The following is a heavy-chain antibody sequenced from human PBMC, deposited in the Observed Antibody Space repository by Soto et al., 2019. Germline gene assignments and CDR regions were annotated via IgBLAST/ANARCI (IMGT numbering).Heavy chain of an antibody. V-gene: IGHV1-3*01. J-gene: IGHJ4*02. CDR3: AREGAHYTPLDH. CDR1: GYTFTDYA. D-gene: IGHD2-15*01. Sequence: ASVKVSCKASGYTFTDYAIHWVRQAPGQGLEWMGWINVGTGHTVYSRKFQGRVTNARDVSASTAYIEVTSLTSGDTAIYYCAREGAHYTPLDHWGQGTLVTVSS. CDR2: INVGTGHT.